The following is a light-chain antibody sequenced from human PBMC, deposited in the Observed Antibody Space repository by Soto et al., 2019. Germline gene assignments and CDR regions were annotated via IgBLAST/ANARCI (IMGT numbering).Light chain of an antibody. CDR3: LQYNDLPPT. CDR1: QDFRDD. V-gene: IGKV1-17*01. J-gene: IGKJ1*01. CDR2: GIY. Sequence: DIQMTQSPSSLSASVGDRVTITCRASQDFRDDFAWYQQKPGKALKRLFYGIYNLQRGVPLRFSGSGSGTEFTLLITSLQPEDFSTYCCLQYNDLPPTFGLGTKVDIK.